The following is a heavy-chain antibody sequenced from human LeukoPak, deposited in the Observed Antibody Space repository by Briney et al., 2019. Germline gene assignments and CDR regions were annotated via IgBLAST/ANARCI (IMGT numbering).Heavy chain of an antibody. CDR3: ARDSGTTGEVKFDP. V-gene: IGHV4-4*02. Sequence: GSLRLSCAASGFALSSYAMSWVRQPPGKGLEWIGEIYHSGSTNYNPSLKSRVTISVDKSKNQFSLKLSSVTAADTAVYYCARDSGTTGEVKFDPWGQGTLVTVSS. D-gene: IGHD3-10*01. CDR2: IYHSGST. CDR1: GFALSSYAM. J-gene: IGHJ5*02.